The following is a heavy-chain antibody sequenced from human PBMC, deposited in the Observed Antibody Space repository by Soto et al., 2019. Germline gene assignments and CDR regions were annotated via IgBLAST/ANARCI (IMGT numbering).Heavy chain of an antibody. CDR3: ARILEITMVRGP. CDR1: GFSLSDARMG. V-gene: IGHV2-26*01. D-gene: IGHD3-10*01. Sequence: QVTLKESGPVLVKPTETLTLTCTVSGFSLSDARMGVSWIRQSPGKALEWLAHIFSNDAKFYSTSLKSRLTVSRDASNSQVVLTLTNVDPVDTATYHCARILEITMVRGPWGQGTLVTVSS. CDR2: IFSNDAK. J-gene: IGHJ5*02.